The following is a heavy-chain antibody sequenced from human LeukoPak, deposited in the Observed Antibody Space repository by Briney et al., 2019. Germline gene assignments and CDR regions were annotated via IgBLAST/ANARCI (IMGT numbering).Heavy chain of an antibody. V-gene: IGHV1-8*03. CDR1: GYTFTSYD. CDR3: ARVNTGWHMDV. D-gene: IGHD6-19*01. J-gene: IGHJ6*03. Sequence: ASVKVSCKASGYTFTSYDINWVRQATGQGLEWMGWMNPNSGNTGYAQKFQGRVTITRNTSISTAYMELSRLRSDDTAVYYCARVNTGWHMDVWGKGTTVTVSS. CDR2: MNPNSGNT.